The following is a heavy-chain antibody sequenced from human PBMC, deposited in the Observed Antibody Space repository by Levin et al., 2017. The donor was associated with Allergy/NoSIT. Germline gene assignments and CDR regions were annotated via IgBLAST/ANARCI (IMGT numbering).Heavy chain of an antibody. D-gene: IGHD3-10*01. CDR1: GFTFDDYA. J-gene: IGHJ3*02. V-gene: IGHV3-9*01. CDR3: ARDNIGLPDAFDI. Sequence: PGGSLRLSCAASGFTFDDYAMHWVRQAPGKGLEWVSGISWNSCSIGYADSVNGRFTISRDNAKNSLYLQMNSLRTEDTALYYCARDNIGLPDAFDIWGQGTMVIVSS. CDR2: ISWNSCSI.